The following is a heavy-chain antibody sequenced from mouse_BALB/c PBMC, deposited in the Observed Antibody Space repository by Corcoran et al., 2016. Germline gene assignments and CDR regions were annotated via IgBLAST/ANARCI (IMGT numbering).Heavy chain of an antibody. CDR1: GYTFTNYG. Sequence: QSQLVQSGPELKKPGETVKISCKASGYTFTNYGMNWVKQAPGKGLKWMGWINTYTGEPTYADDFKGRFAFSLETSASTAYLQINNLKNEDIATYFCAREPYAMDYWGQGTSVTVSS. V-gene: IGHV9-1*02. CDR3: AREPYAMDY. CDR2: INTYTGEP. J-gene: IGHJ4*01.